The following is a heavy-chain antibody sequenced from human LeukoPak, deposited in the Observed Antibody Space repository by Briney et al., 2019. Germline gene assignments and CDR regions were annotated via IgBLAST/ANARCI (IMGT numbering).Heavy chain of an antibody. CDR2: IGATGGDL. J-gene: IGHJ4*02. Sequence: GGSLRLSCAASGFPFSSYAITWVRQAPGKGLEWVSAIGATGGDLYYADSVKGRFTISRDNSKNTLYLQIHSLRAEDTAIYYCAKYLAAGKFYFDYWGQRTLVTVSS. D-gene: IGHD6-13*01. CDR1: GFPFSSYA. V-gene: IGHV3-23*01. CDR3: AKYLAAGKFYFDY.